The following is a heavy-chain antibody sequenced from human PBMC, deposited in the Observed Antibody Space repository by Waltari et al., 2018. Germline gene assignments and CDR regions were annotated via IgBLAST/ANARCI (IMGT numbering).Heavy chain of an antibody. J-gene: IGHJ4*02. Sequence: QVQLQESGPGLVKPSQTLSLTCTVSGGSISSGGYYWSWIRQHPGKGLKWIGYIYYSGNTYYNPSLKSRVTKSVDTSKNQSSRRLSCVTAADTAVDYCAGGGEGGVDYWGQGTLVTVSS. CDR3: AGGGEGGVDY. CDR1: GGSISSGGYY. V-gene: IGHV4-31*03. CDR2: IYYSGNT. D-gene: IGHD3-10*01.